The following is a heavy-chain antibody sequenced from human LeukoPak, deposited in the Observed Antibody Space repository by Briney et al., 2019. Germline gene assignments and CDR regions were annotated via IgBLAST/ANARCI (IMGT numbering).Heavy chain of an antibody. V-gene: IGHV3-7*05. CDR3: AKGGGSADY. J-gene: IGHJ4*02. CDR2: IKQDGSEK. CDR1: GFTFSTYW. D-gene: IGHD5-12*01. Sequence: GGSLRLSCAASGFTFSTYWMSWVRQAPGKGLEWVAIIKQDGSEKYYMDSVKGRFTISRDNAKNSLYLQMNSLRAEDTAVYYCAKGGGSADYWGQGTLVTVSS.